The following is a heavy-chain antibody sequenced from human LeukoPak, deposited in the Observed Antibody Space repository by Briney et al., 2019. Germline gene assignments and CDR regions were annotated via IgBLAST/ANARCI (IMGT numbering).Heavy chain of an antibody. J-gene: IGHJ4*02. CDR3: ARGRIHSSGWDFDS. CDR2: ITHGGDST. V-gene: IGHV3-23*01. CDR1: GFTFNNFS. D-gene: IGHD6-19*01. Sequence: GGSLTLSCAASGFTFNNFSMNWVRQAPGKGLEWVSSITHGGDSTYYANSVKGRFTISRDNSKNTLSLQMNSLRAEDTAFYYCARGRIHSSGWDFDSWGQGTLVTVSS.